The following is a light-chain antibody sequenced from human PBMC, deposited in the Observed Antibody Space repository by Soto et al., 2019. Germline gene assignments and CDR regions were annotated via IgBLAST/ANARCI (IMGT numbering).Light chain of an antibody. J-gene: IGLJ2*01. Sequence: QSVLTQPASVSGSPGQSITISCTGTSSDVGGYNYVSWYQHHPGKAPKLMIYDVTNRPSGVSNRFSGSKSGNTASLTISGVQSEDEASYYCSSYITTSTVVFGGGTKVTVL. CDR1: SSDVGGYNY. CDR2: DVT. CDR3: SSYITTSTVV. V-gene: IGLV2-14*03.